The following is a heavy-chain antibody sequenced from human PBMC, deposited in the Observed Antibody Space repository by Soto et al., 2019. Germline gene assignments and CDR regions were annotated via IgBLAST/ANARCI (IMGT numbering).Heavy chain of an antibody. J-gene: IGHJ5*02. V-gene: IGHV3-7*03. Sequence: EVQLVESGGGLVQPEGSLRLSCAASGFTFSSYWMSWVRQAPGKGLEWVANIKQDGSEKFYVDSVKGRFTISKDNAKNSVYLQMNSLRAGDTAVYYCARGHTTSPNWFDPWGQGTLVTVSS. CDR1: GFTFSSYW. D-gene: IGHD2-2*01. CDR3: ARGHTTSPNWFDP. CDR2: IKQDGSEK.